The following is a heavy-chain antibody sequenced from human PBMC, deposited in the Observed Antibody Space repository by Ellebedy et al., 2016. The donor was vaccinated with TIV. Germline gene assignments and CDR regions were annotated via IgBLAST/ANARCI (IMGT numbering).Heavy chain of an antibody. J-gene: IGHJ4*02. Sequence: GGSLRLSCAASGFTFSSYAMSWVRQAPGKGLEWVSAISGSGGSTYYADSVKGRFTISRDNSKNTLYLQMNSLRAEDTAVYYCATFVVGATSFDYWGQGTLVTVSS. V-gene: IGHV3-23*01. CDR2: ISGSGGST. D-gene: IGHD1-26*01. CDR3: ATFVVGATSFDY. CDR1: GFTFSSYA.